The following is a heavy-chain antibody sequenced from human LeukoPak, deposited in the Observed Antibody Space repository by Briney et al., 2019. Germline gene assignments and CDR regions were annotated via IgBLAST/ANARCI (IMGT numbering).Heavy chain of an antibody. D-gene: IGHD3-10*01. J-gene: IGHJ4*02. CDR2: IIPIFGTA. Sequence: SVKVSCKASGGTFSSYAISWVRQAPGQGLEWMGGIIPIFGTANYAQKFQGRVTITADKSTSTVYMELRGLRSEDMAVYYCARENYYRIGRFDRAYLDDWGQGTLVTVSS. V-gene: IGHV1-69*06. CDR3: ARENYYRIGRFDRAYLDD. CDR1: GGTFSSYA.